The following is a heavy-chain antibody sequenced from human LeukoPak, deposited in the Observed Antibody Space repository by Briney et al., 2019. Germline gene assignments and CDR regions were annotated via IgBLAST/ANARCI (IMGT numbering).Heavy chain of an antibody. Sequence: PSETLSLTCTVSGGSISSYSWNWVRQPAGKGLEWMGRIYASGTTNQNPSLKSRLTMSVDTSKNQVSLNLTSVTAADAAVYFCARGGVSGTHRPFDSWGQGTLVTVSS. D-gene: IGHD3-10*01. CDR1: GGSISSYS. V-gene: IGHV4-4*07. J-gene: IGHJ5*01. CDR2: IYASGTT. CDR3: ARGGVSGTHRPFDS.